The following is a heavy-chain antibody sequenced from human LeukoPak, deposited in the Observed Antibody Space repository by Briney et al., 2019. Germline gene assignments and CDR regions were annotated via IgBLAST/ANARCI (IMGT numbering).Heavy chain of an antibody. J-gene: IGHJ4*02. V-gene: IGHV3-48*03. D-gene: IGHD6-13*01. Sequence: GGSLRLSCAASGFTFSSFEMNWVRQAPGKGLEWVSYISNSGVTIYYADSVKGRFTISRDSAKNSLYLQMNSLRAEDTAVYYCASIAAAGTNLDYWGQGTLVTVSS. CDR3: ASIAAAGTNLDY. CDR2: ISNSGVTI. CDR1: GFTFSSFE.